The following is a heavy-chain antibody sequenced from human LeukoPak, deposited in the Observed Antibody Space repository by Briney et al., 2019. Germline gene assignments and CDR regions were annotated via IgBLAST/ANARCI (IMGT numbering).Heavy chain of an antibody. V-gene: IGHV3-23*01. J-gene: IGHJ4*02. D-gene: IGHD1/OR15-1a*01. CDR2: ISDRGDRM. CDR1: GFTFSDYA. Sequence: QPGGSLRLSCVASGFTFSDYAMTWFRRAPGKGLECVSGISDRGDRMDYADSVKGRFTISRDNSKNTLYLQIHCLKVEDTAIYFCAKDLGSRGLGTTLINWGQGTLVTVSS. CDR3: AKDLGSRGLGTTLIN.